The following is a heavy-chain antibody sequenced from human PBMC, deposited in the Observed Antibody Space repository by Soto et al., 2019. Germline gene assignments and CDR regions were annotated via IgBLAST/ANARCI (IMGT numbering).Heavy chain of an antibody. CDR1: GFTFSSYA. CDR2: ISYDGSNK. V-gene: IGHV3-30-3*01. Sequence: PGGSLRLSCAASGFTFSSYAMHWVRQAPGKGLEWVAVISYDGSNKYYADSVKGRFTISRDNSKNTLYLQMNSLRAEDTAVYYCARDPDQYSSGWYAFDYWGQGTLVTVSS. J-gene: IGHJ4*02. D-gene: IGHD6-19*01. CDR3: ARDPDQYSSGWYAFDY.